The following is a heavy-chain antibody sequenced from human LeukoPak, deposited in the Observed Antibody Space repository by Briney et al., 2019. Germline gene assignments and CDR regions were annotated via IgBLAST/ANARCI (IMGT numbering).Heavy chain of an antibody. CDR3: ARDRIFYYDSSGYSDY. D-gene: IGHD3-22*01. CDR1: GFTFSDYY. J-gene: IGHJ4*02. Sequence: PGGSLRLSCAASGFTFSDYYMSWIRQAPGKGLEWVSYISGSGSTIYYADSVKGRFTISRDNAKNSLYLQMNSLRAEDTAVYYCARDRIFYYDSSGYSDYWGQGTLVTVSS. CDR2: ISGSGSTI. V-gene: IGHV3-11*01.